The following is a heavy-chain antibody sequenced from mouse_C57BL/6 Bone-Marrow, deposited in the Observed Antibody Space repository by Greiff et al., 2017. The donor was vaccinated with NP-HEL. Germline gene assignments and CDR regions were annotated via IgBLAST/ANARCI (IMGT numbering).Heavy chain of an antibody. Sequence: EVKLVESGPELVKPGASVKMSCKASGYTFTDYNMHWVKQSHGKSLEWIGYINPNNGGTSYNQKFKGKATLTVNKSSSTAYMELRSLTSEDSAVYYCAREVNWRAWFAYWGQGTLVTVSA. V-gene: IGHV1-22*01. J-gene: IGHJ3*01. CDR3: AREVNWRAWFAY. CDR2: INPNNGGT. CDR1: GYTFTDYN. D-gene: IGHD4-1*02.